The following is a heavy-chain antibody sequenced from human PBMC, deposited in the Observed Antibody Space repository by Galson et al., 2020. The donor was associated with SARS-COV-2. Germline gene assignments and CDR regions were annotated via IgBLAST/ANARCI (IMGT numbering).Heavy chain of an antibody. D-gene: IGHD3-10*01. CDR3: ARDSKLKYYGSGGYFDY. Sequence: ASVKVSCKASGYTFTSYGISWVRQAPGQGLEWMGWISAYNGNTNYAQKLQGRVTMTTDTSTSTAYMELRSLRSDDTAVYYCARDSKLKYYGSGGYFDYWGQGTLVTVSS. CDR2: ISAYNGNT. J-gene: IGHJ4*02. V-gene: IGHV1-18*01. CDR1: GYTFTSYG.